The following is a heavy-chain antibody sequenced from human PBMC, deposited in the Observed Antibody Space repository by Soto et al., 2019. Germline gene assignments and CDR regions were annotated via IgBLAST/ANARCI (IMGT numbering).Heavy chain of an antibody. CDR3: TTGYSSGYSGDY. D-gene: IGHD6-19*01. CDR2: IKRKTDGETT. CDR1: GFTFSNAW. V-gene: IGHV3-15*01. J-gene: IGHJ4*02. Sequence: SLRLSCAASGFTFSNAWMSWVRQAPGKGLEWVGRIKRKTDGETTDYVAPVKGRFTISRDDSKNTLYLQMNSLRTEDTAMYYCTTGYSSGYSGDYWGQGTLVTVSS.